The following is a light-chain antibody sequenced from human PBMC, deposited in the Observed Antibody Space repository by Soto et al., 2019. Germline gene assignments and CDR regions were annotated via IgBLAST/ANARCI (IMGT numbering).Light chain of an antibody. J-gene: IGKJ1*01. V-gene: IGKV3-20*01. CDR2: EAS. Sequence: EIVLTQSPATLSLSPRERATLSCRGSQSVGNNLAWYQRKPGQAPGLLIYEASSRATGIPDRFSGSGSGTDFTLTISRLEPEDFAVYYCQQYGSSPGWTFGQGTKVDIK. CDR1: QSVGNN. CDR3: QQYGSSPGWT.